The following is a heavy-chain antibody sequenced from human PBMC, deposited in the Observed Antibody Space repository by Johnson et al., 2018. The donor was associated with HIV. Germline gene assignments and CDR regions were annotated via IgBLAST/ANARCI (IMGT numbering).Heavy chain of an antibody. CDR1: GFTFSDYY. V-gene: IGHV3-11*04. D-gene: IGHD3-10*01. CDR3: ARVLWFGELFSRAFDI. Sequence: QVQLVESGGGLVKPGGSLRLSCAASGFTFSDYYMIWIRQAPGKGLAWVSSISGSGIDISYAASVKARFTISRDNSKNTLYLQMNSLRAEDTAVYYCARVLWFGELFSRAFDILGQGTMVTVSS. CDR2: ISGSGIDI. J-gene: IGHJ3*02.